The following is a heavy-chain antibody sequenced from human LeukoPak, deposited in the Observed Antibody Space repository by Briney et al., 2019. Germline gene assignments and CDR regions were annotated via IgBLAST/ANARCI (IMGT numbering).Heavy chain of an antibody. D-gene: IGHD4-17*01. CDR2: INEDGSER. Sequence: TGGSLRLSCAASGFTFSSDWMSWVRQAPGKGLEWVANINEDGSERRYVDSVKGRFTISRDNAKNSLYLQMNSLRDEDTAVYYCAKESDYGDYVGYWGQGTLVTVSS. J-gene: IGHJ4*02. CDR3: AKESDYGDYVGY. CDR1: GFTFSSDW. V-gene: IGHV3-7*01.